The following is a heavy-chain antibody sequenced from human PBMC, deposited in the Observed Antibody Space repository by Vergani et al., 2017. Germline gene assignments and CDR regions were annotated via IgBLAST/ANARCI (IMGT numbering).Heavy chain of an antibody. Sequence: QVHLQQRGAGVLKPSETLSLTCGVIGGSLSGYFWSWIRQSPGRGLEWIGEITAIGSAKYSPSAKSRFTISVDTSRGEFTLTVTSVTAADTGLYFCASRRPRLXLGSKSNAGTFDSWGQGTLVTVSS. CDR1: GGSLSGYF. CDR2: ITAIGSA. D-gene: IGHD3-10*01. V-gene: IGHV4-34*02. CDR3: ASRRPRLXLGSKSNAGTFDS. J-gene: IGHJ4*02.